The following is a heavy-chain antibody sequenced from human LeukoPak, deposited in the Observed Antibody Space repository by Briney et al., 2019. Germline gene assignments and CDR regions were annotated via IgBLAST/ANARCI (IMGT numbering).Heavy chain of an antibody. CDR1: GVSISSYY. CDR2: IHYSGST. J-gene: IGHJ6*02. Sequence: SETLSLTCSVSGVSISSYYWNWIRQPPGNGLEWVGYIHYSGSTNYNPSLNSRVTISIDMPQNQFSLNLTSVTAADTAVYYCARDFVGLKSYGMDVWGQGTTVTVSS. V-gene: IGHV4-59*01. CDR3: ARDFVGLKSYGMDV. D-gene: IGHD3-3*01.